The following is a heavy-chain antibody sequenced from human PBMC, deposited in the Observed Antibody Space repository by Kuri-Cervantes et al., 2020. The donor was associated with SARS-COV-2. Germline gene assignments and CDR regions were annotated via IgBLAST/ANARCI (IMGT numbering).Heavy chain of an antibody. Sequence: GESLKISCAASGFTVSSNYMSWVRQAPGKGLEWVSVIYSGGSTYYADSVKGRFTISRDNSKNTLYLQMNSLRSEDTAVYYCAREYYDFWSGWSAADYWGQGTLVTVSS. J-gene: IGHJ4*02. CDR2: IYSGGST. D-gene: IGHD3-3*01. V-gene: IGHV3-53*05. CDR1: GFTVSSNY. CDR3: AREYYDFWSGWSAADY.